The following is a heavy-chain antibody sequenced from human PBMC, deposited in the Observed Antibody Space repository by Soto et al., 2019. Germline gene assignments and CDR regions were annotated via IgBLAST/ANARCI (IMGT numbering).Heavy chain of an antibody. CDR2: INTDGSNT. D-gene: IGHD2-15*01. V-gene: IGHV3-74*01. CDR1: GLTFNRYW. CDR3: AREFCSGGNCYTYYFDP. J-gene: IGHJ5*02. Sequence: GGSLRLDCAASGLTFNRYWMHWVRPAPGKGLVWVSHINTDGSNTNYADSVKGRFTISRDNAKSTLFLQMNSLRDEDTAVYYCAREFCSGGNCYTYYFDPWGQGIPVTVSS.